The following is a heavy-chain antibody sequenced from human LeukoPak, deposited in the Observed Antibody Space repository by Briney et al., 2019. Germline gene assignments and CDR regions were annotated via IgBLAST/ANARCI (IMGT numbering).Heavy chain of an antibody. V-gene: IGHV3-33*01. CDR2: IWYDGSNK. CDR3: AREGFYYYDSSGYKRDAFDI. CDR1: GFTFSSYG. D-gene: IGHD3-22*01. J-gene: IGHJ3*02. Sequence: GRSLRLSCAASGFTFSSYGMHWVRQAPGKGLEWVAVIWYDGSNKYYADSVKGRFTISRDNSKNTLYLQMNSLRAEDTAVYYCAREGFYYYDSSGYKRDAFDIWGQGTMVTVSS.